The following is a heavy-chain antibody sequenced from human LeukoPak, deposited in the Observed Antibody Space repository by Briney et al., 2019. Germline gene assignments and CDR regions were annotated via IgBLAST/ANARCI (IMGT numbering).Heavy chain of an antibody. CDR1: GFTFSSYS. J-gene: IGHJ4*02. Sequence: GGSLRLSCAASGFTFSSYSMNWVRQAPGKGLEWVSSISSSSSYIYYADSVKGRFTISRDNAKNSLYLQMSSLRAEDTAVYYCARDSYNWNDGHFDYWGQGTLVTVSS. D-gene: IGHD1-1*01. CDR3: ARDSYNWNDGHFDY. V-gene: IGHV3-21*01. CDR2: ISSSSSYI.